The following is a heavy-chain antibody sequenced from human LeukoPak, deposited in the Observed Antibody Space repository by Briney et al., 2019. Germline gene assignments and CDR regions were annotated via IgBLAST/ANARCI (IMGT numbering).Heavy chain of an antibody. J-gene: IGHJ5*02. CDR3: ARDRPHNWFDP. V-gene: IGHV3-74*01. CDR1: GFTFSSYW. CDR2: IDTDGSST. Sequence: GGSLRLSCAASGFTFSSYWMHWVRQAPGMGLVWVSRIDTDGSSTTYADSVKGRFTISRDNAKSTLYLQMNSLRAEDTAVYYCARDRPHNWFDPWGQGTLVTVSS.